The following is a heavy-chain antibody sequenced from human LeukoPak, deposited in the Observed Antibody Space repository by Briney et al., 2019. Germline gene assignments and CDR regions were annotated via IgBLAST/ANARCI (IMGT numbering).Heavy chain of an antibody. CDR2: ISYDGSNK. CDR1: GFTFSSYG. J-gene: IGHJ4*02. V-gene: IGHV3-30*18. Sequence: PGGSLRLSCAASGFTFSSYGMHWVRQAPGRGLEWVAVISYDGSNKYYADSVKGRFTISRDNSKNTLYLQMNSLRAEDTAVYYCAKDLDQPNDYWGQGTLVTVSS. CDR3: AKDLDQPNDY. D-gene: IGHD2-2*01.